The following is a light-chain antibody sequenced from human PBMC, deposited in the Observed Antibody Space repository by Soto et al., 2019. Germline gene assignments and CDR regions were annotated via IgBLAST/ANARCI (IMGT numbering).Light chain of an antibody. CDR1: QSLLHSNGYNY. Sequence: DIVMTQSPLSLPVTPGEPASISCRSSQSLLHSNGYNYLDWYLQKPGQSPQLLIYLGSNRASGVPDRFSGSGSGTDFTLKISRVEAEDVGVYYCMQALPPAFGQGTKVEIK. V-gene: IGKV2-28*01. CDR2: LGS. J-gene: IGKJ1*01. CDR3: MQALPPA.